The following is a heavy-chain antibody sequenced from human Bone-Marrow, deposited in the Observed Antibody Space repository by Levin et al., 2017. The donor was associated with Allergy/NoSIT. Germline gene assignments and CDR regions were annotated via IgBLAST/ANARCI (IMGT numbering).Heavy chain of an antibody. Sequence: LSLTCAASGFTFSSYSMNWVRQAPGKGLEWVSYISSSSSTIYYADSVKGRFTISRDNAKNSLYLQMNSLRAEDTAVYYCARGRGYCSGGSCYSLDYWGQGTLVTVSS. CDR1: GFTFSSYS. J-gene: IGHJ4*02. CDR3: ARGRGYCSGGSCYSLDY. V-gene: IGHV3-48*01. D-gene: IGHD2-15*01. CDR2: ISSSSSTI.